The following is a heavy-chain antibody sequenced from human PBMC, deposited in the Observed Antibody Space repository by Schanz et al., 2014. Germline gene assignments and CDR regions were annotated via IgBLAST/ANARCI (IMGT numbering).Heavy chain of an antibody. CDR1: GFSFSDYW. V-gene: IGHV3-23*01. CDR3: AKHLYQYNYYGMDV. Sequence: EVQLLESGGGLVQPGGSLRLSCAGSGFSFSDYWMGWVRQAPGKGLEWVSAISGSGGSTYYADSVKGRFTISRDNSKNTLSLQLNSLRADDTAVYYCAKHLYQYNYYGMDVWGQGTTVTVSS. CDR2: ISGSGGST. J-gene: IGHJ6*02. D-gene: IGHD2-2*02.